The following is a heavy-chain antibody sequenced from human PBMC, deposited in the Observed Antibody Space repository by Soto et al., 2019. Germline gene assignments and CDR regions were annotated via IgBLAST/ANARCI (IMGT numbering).Heavy chain of an antibody. V-gene: IGHV1-69*06. Sequence: GASVKVSCKASGGTFSSYAISWVRQAPGQGLEWMGGIIPIFGTANYAQRFQGRVTITADKSTSTAYMELSSLRSEDTAVYYCAREPHTSTTTVTNLYYFDYWGQGTLVTVSS. CDR3: AREPHTSTTTVTNLYYFDY. D-gene: IGHD4-17*01. J-gene: IGHJ4*02. CDR2: IIPIFGTA. CDR1: GGTFSSYA.